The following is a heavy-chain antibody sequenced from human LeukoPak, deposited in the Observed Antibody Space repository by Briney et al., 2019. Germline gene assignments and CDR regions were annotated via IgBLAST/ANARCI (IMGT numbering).Heavy chain of an antibody. CDR1: GFTFGDYA. V-gene: IGHV3-49*03. D-gene: IGHD3-3*01. J-gene: IGHJ6*03. Sequence: GGSLRLSCTASGFTFGDYAMSWFRQAPGKGLEWVGFIRSKAYGGTTEYAAAVKGRFTISRDDSKSIAYLQMNSLKTEDTAVYYCTRDHPGYDFWSGYYWDYYYYYMDVWGKGTTVTVSS. CDR2: IRSKAYGGTT. CDR3: TRDHPGYDFWSGYYWDYYYYYMDV.